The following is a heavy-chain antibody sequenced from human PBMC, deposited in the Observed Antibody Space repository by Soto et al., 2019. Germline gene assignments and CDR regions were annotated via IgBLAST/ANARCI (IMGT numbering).Heavy chain of an antibody. CDR2: ISAYNGNT. CDR1: GYTFTSYG. V-gene: IGHV1-18*01. Sequence: ASVKVSCKASGYTFTSYGISWVRQAPGQGLEWMGWISAYNGNTNYAQKLQGRVTMTTDTSTSTAYMELRSLRSDDTAVYYCAREKSNYDFWSGPPGRYYYGMDVWGQGPTVTVS. CDR3: AREKSNYDFWSGPPGRYYYGMDV. D-gene: IGHD3-3*01. J-gene: IGHJ6*02.